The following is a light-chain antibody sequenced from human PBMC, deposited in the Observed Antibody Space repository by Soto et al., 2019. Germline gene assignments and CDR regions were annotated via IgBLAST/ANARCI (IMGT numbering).Light chain of an antibody. CDR3: SSYEDNNNFYV. CDR1: SSDVGGYNH. CDR2: EVT. J-gene: IGLJ1*01. V-gene: IGLV2-8*01. Sequence: SVVDQPASASASPGQSFTISCTGTSSDVGGYNHVSWYQQHPGKAPKLMIYEVTKRPSGVPDRFSGSKSGNTASLTVSGLQAEDEADYYCSSYEDNNNFYVFGTGAKVTVL.